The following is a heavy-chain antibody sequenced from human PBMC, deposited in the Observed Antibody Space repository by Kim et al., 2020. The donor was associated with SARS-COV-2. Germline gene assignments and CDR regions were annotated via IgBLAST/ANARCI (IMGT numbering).Heavy chain of an antibody. CDR1: GILFSAHA. CDR2: INENGGNT. CDR3: AKTVQGY. J-gene: IGHJ4*02. V-gene: IGHV3-23*01. Sequence: GGSLRLSCAASGILFSAHAMSWVRQAPGKGLEWVSSINENGGNTYYADSVKGRFTISRDNSKSTLYLQMNSLRAEDTAIYYCAKTVQGYWGQGTLVTVSS.